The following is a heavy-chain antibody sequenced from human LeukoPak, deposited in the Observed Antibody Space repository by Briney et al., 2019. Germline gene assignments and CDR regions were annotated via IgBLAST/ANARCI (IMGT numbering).Heavy chain of an antibody. CDR2: ISYDGSNK. Sequence: QTGGSLRLSCAASGFTFSSYSMNWVRQAPGKGLEWVAVISYDGSNKYYADSVKGRFTISRDNSKNTLYLQMNSLRAEDTAVYYCAKSSMIVVVIPLYFEDWGQGTLVTVSS. J-gene: IGHJ4*02. CDR3: AKSSMIVVVIPLYFED. D-gene: IGHD3-22*01. CDR1: GFTFSSYS. V-gene: IGHV3-30*18.